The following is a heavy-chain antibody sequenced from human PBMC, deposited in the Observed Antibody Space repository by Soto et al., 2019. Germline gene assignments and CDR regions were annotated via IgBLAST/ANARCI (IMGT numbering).Heavy chain of an antibody. CDR1: GFTFSSYG. V-gene: IGHV3-33*01. J-gene: IGHJ4*02. Sequence: QVQLVESGGGVVQPGRSLRLSCAASGFTFSSYGMHWVRQAPGKGLEWVAVIWYDGSNKYYADSVKGRFTISRDNSKNTLYLQMNSLRAEDTAVYYCARADSSGYYPTLDYWGQGTLVTVSS. CDR2: IWYDGSNK. D-gene: IGHD3-22*01. CDR3: ARADSSGYYPTLDY.